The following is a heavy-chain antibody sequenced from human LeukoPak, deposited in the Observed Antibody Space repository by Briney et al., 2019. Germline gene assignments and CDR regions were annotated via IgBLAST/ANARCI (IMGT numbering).Heavy chain of an antibody. CDR3: ARRDSSGYYAHYFDY. D-gene: IGHD3-22*01. CDR1: GGSISSSSYY. Sequence: PSETLSLTRTVSGGSISSSSYYWGWIRQPPGKGLEWSGSIYYSGSTYYNPSLKSRVTISVDTSKNQFSLKLSYVTAADTAVYYCARRDSSGYYAHYFDYWGQGTLVTVSS. CDR2: IYYSGST. J-gene: IGHJ4*02. V-gene: IGHV4-39*01.